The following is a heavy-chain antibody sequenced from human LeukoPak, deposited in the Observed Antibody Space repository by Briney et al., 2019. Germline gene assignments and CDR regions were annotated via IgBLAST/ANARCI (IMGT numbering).Heavy chain of an antibody. J-gene: IGHJ5*02. D-gene: IGHD3-22*01. CDR1: GGSISSGGYS. CDR3: ARGESYYDSSGLNWFDP. V-gene: IGHV4-30-2*01. CDR2: IYHSGST. Sequence: SQTLSLTCAVSGGSISSGGYSWSWIRQPSGKGLEWIGYIYHSGSTYYNPSLKSRVTISVDRSKNQFSLKLSSVTAADTAVYYCARGESYYDSSGLNWFDPWGQGTLVTVSS.